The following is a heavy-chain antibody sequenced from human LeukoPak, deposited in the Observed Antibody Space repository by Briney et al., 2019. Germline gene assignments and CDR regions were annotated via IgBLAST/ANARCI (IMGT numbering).Heavy chain of an antibody. J-gene: IGHJ5*02. CDR2: IYYSGST. V-gene: IGHV4-39*01. CDR1: GGSIGSSSYY. D-gene: IGHD1-26*01. CDR3: ARTSGSHGGFDP. Sequence: SETLSLTCTVSGGSIGSSSYYWGWIRQPPGKGLEWIGSIYYSGSTYYSQSLKSRVTISVDTSKNQFSLKLNCVTAADTAVYYCARTSGSHGGFDPWGQGTLVTVSS.